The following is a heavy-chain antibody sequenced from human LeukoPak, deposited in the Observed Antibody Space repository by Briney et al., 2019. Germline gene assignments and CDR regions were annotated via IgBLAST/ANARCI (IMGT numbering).Heavy chain of an antibody. CDR3: ATYRQVLLPFES. CDR1: GFTFSSYA. Sequence: AGGSLRLSYAASGFTFSSYAMSWVRQAPGKGLEWVSAISGSGGSTYYADSVKGRFTISRDNSKNTLYLQMNSLRAEDTAVYYCATYRQVLLPFESWGQGTLVTVSS. J-gene: IGHJ4*02. V-gene: IGHV3-23*01. D-gene: IGHD2-8*02. CDR2: ISGSGGST.